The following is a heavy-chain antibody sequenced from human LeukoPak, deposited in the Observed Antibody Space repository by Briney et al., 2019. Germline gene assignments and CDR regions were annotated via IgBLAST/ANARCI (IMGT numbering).Heavy chain of an antibody. J-gene: IGHJ4*02. CDR2: ISSSGSTI. D-gene: IGHD3-10*01. V-gene: IGHV3-11*01. CDR3: ARDPNYYGSGSYLDY. Sequence: GGSLRLSCAASGFTFSDYYMSWIRQAPGKGLEWVSYISSSGSTIYYADSVKGRFTISRDNAKNSLYLQMHSLRAEDTAVYYCARDPNYYGSGSYLDYWGQGTLVTVSS. CDR1: GFTFSDYY.